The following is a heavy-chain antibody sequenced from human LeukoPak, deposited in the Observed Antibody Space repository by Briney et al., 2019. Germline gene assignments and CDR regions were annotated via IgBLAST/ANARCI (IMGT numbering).Heavy chain of an antibody. CDR1: GGSFSGYY. Sequence: SETLSLTCAVYGGSFSGYYWSWIRQPPGKGLEWIGEINHSGSTNYNPSLKSRVTISVDTSKNQFSLKLSSVTAADTAVYYCARGQGVSSWYRYRGQGTLVTVSS. CDR3: ARGQGVSSWYRY. CDR2: INHSGST. V-gene: IGHV4-34*01. D-gene: IGHD6-13*01. J-gene: IGHJ4*02.